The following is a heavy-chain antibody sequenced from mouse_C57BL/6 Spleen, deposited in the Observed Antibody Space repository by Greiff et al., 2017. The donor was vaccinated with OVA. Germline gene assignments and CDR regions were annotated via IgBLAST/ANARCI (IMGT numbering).Heavy chain of an antibody. CDR1: GYTFTDYN. V-gene: IGHV1-22*01. J-gene: IGHJ4*01. D-gene: IGHD2-1*01. Sequence: VQLKQSGPELVKPGASVKMSCKASGYTFTDYNMHWVKQSHGKSLEWIGYINPNNGGTSYNQKFKGKATLTVNKSSSTAYIELRSLTSEDSAVYYCARGGYYGNYVYAMDYWGQGTSVTVSS. CDR2: INPNNGGT. CDR3: ARGGYYGNYVYAMDY.